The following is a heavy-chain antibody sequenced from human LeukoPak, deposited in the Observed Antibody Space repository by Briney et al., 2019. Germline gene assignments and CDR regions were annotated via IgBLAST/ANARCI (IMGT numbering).Heavy chain of an antibody. J-gene: IGHJ6*03. CDR3: ARGKKKYSYGYMDV. CDR1: GGTFSSYA. Sequence: GYSVTVSCKASGGTFSSYAISWVRQAPGQGLEWMGGIIPIFGTANYAQKFQGGATITTDESTSTAYMELSSLRSEDTAVYYCARGKKKYSYGYMDVWGKGTTVTVSS. D-gene: IGHD5-18*01. CDR2: IIPIFGTA. V-gene: IGHV1-69*05.